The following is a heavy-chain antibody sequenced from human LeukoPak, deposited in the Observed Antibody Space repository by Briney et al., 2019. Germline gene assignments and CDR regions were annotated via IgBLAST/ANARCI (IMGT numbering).Heavy chain of an antibody. CDR3: AKDRRVYYDILTGYLRGATFDY. D-gene: IGHD3-9*01. CDR1: GFTFSSYA. V-gene: IGHV3-23*01. Sequence: PGGSLRLSCAASGFTFSSYAMSWVRQAPGKGLEWVSAISGSGGSTYYADSVKGRFTISRDNSKNTLYLQMNSLRAEDTAVYYCAKDRRVYYDILTGYLRGATFDYWGQGTLVTVSS. J-gene: IGHJ4*02. CDR2: ISGSGGST.